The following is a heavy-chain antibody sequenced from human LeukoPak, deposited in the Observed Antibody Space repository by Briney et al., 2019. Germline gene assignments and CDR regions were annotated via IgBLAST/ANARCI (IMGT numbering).Heavy chain of an antibody. J-gene: IGHJ4*02. V-gene: IGHV5-51*01. CDR1: GYSFTSYW. CDR3: ARQTRRSGSYGDY. D-gene: IGHD1-26*01. CDR2: IYPGDSDT. Sequence: GESLKISCKGSGYSFTSYWIGWVRQMPGKGLEWMGIIYPGDSDTRYSPSFQGQVTISADKSISTAYLQWSSLKATDTAMYYCARQTRRSGSYGDYWGQGTLVTVSS.